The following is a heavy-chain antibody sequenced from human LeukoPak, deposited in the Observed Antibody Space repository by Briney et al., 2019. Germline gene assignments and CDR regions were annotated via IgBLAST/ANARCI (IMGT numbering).Heavy chain of an antibody. J-gene: IGHJ4*02. D-gene: IGHD3-3*02. Sequence: GGSLRLSCAAPGFTFSSYWVHWVRQAPGKGPVWVSRIKTDGSKTNYADSVQGRFTVSRDNSKNTLYLQMNSLRAEDTAMYYCARDSSSFPNYFDFWGQGTLVTVSS. CDR1: GFTFSSYW. V-gene: IGHV3-74*01. CDR2: IKTDGSKT. CDR3: ARDSSSFPNYFDF.